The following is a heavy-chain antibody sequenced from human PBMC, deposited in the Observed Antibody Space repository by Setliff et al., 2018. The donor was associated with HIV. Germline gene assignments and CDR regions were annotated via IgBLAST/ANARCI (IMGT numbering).Heavy chain of an antibody. CDR3: ARAAYGSGFQQFDY. Sequence: GASVKVSCKASGYTFTSYAMNWVRQAPGQGLEWMGGIIPSLGTANYAQRFQGRVTITADESTSTAYMELSSLRSEDTAVYYCARAAYGSGFQQFDYWGQGTLVTVSS. J-gene: IGHJ4*02. CDR1: GYTFTSYA. CDR2: IIPSLGTA. V-gene: IGHV1-69*13. D-gene: IGHD3-10*01.